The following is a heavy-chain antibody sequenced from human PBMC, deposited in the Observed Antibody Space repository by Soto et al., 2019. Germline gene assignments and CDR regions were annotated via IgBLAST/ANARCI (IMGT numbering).Heavy chain of an antibody. CDR3: ASGGDGINPPKYSLDS. V-gene: IGHV5-51*03. CDR1: GDRCSSYG. J-gene: IGHJ4*02. D-gene: IGHD1-26*01. CDR2: IWPGDSDT. Sequence: PGESLRLSCQDSGDRCSSYGIGWLRQRPGKGLEGVGLIWPGDSDTRDSPSFEGQLTIAADKSINTTYLQWGSMKASDAAMYYCASGGDGINPPKYSLDSWGRGTLVTVSS.